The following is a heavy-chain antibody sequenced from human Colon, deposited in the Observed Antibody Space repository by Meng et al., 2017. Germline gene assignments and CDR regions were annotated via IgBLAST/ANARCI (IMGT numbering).Heavy chain of an antibody. CDR3: ARSPYSGSALPFFDY. D-gene: IGHD1-26*01. V-gene: IGHV4-30-4*01. Sequence: QVPLKEFGPGLVKPSHTPSLTCPFSGDSFNRPDYYWSWIRQPPEKGLEWIGYIYYSGSTYYNPSLKSRVSISGDTSNKQFSLKLTSVTAADTAVYYCARSPYSGSALPFFDYWGQGSLVTVSS. J-gene: IGHJ4*02. CDR1: GDSFNRPDYY. CDR2: IYYSGST.